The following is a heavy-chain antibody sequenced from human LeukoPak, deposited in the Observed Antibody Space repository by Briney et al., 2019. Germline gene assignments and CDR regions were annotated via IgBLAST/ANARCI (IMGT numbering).Heavy chain of an antibody. Sequence: ASVRVSCKTSGYTFTGFYLHWVRQAPGQGLEWMGWINPNSGGTNYAQKLQGRVTMTTDTSTSTAYMELRSLRSDDTAVYYCARDQITMVRGAVFDYWGQGTLVTVSS. CDR2: INPNSGGT. V-gene: IGHV1-2*02. D-gene: IGHD3-10*01. CDR3: ARDQITMVRGAVFDY. J-gene: IGHJ4*02. CDR1: GYTFTGFY.